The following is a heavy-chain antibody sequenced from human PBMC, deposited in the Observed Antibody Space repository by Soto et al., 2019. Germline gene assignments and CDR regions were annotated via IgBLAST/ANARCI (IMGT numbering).Heavy chain of an antibody. CDR2: IKSKTFGGTP. V-gene: IGHV3-15*07. J-gene: IGHJ4*01. CDR1: GFTFTTAG. D-gene: IGHD4-4*01. CDR3: TPDSSFTQKLVRSDY. Sequence: PGGSLRLSCAASGFTFTTAGINWVRQALGKRMEWVGRIKSKTFGGTPDFAERVRSKFAISREDSKSMVYLQMNSLKPAYTALYYCTPDSSFTQKLVRSDYWGLGNLVTVSS.